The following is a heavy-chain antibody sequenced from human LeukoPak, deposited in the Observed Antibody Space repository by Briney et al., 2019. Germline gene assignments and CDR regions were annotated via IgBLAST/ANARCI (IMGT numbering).Heavy chain of an antibody. V-gene: IGHV4-59*01. CDR1: GGSISSYY. J-gene: IGHJ5*02. D-gene: IGHD6-19*01. CDR2: IYYSGST. CDR3: ARAGLDSSGTGP. Sequence: SETLSLTCTVAGGSISSYYWSWIRQPPGKGLEWIGYIYYSGSTNYNPSLKSRVTISVDTSKNQFSLKLSSVTAADTAVYYCARAGLDSSGTGPWGQGTLVTVSS.